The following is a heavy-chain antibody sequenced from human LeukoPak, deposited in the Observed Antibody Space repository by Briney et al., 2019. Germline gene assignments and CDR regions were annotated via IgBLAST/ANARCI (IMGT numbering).Heavy chain of an antibody. D-gene: IGHD2-21*02. CDR3: ARVLARHVVVTAILPY. CDR2: INPNSGGT. Sequence: ASVKVSCKASGYTFTGYYMHWVRQAPGQGLEWMGWINPNSGGTNYAQKFQGRVTMTRDTSISTAYMELSRLRSDDTAVYYCARVLARHVVVTAILPYWGQGTLVTVSS. V-gene: IGHV1-2*02. J-gene: IGHJ4*02. CDR1: GYTFTGYY.